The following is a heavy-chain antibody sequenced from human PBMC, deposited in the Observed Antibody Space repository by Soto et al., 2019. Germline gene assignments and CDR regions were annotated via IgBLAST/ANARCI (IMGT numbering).Heavy chain of an antibody. J-gene: IGHJ4*02. CDR1: VCTFSSYA. CDR2: ISGSGGST. Sequence: VGSLRLSCASSVCTFSSYAMSCVRHAPGKWLEWVSAISGSGGSTYYADSVKGRFTISRDNSKNTLYLQMNSLRAEDTAVYYCAKDGPITMVRPVISVEYWGQGTRVTVSS. D-gene: IGHD3-10*01. CDR3: AKDGPITMVRPVISVEY. V-gene: IGHV3-23*01.